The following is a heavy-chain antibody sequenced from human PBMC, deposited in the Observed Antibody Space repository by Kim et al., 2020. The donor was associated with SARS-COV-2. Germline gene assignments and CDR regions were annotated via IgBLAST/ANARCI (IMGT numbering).Heavy chain of an antibody. J-gene: IGHJ4*02. CDR2: IYSSGST. CDR3: ARELSGKVD. CDR1: GFDVSNYY. V-gene: IGHV3-53*01. Sequence: GGSLRLSCAASGFDVSNYYMTWVRQAPGKGLEWVSIIYSSGSTYYADSVKGRFTISRDNSQNTLYLQMNSLRAEDTAVYFCARELSGKVDWGQGTLVTVSS. D-gene: IGHD2-15*01.